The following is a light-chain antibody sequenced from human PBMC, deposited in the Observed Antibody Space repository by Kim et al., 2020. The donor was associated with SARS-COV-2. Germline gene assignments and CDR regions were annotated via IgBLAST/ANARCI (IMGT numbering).Light chain of an antibody. V-gene: IGLV3-19*01. Sequence: LGQTVRITCQGDSLRSYYASWYQQKPRQAPVLVIYGKNNRPSGIPDRFSGSSSGNTASLTITGAQAEDEADYYCNSRDSSGNHLVFGGGTQLTVL. CDR3: NSRDSSGNHLV. CDR1: SLRSYY. J-gene: IGLJ3*02. CDR2: GKN.